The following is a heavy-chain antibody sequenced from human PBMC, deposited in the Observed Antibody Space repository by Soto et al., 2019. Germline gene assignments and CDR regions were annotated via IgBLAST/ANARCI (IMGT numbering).Heavy chain of an antibody. V-gene: IGHV4-39*01. CDR2: IYYSGST. J-gene: IGHJ4*02. D-gene: IGHD2-2*01. Sequence: QLQLQESGPGLVKPSETLSLTCTVSGGSISSSSYYWGWIRQPPGKGLEWIGSIYYSGSTYYNPSLKSRVTISVDTSKNQFSLKLSSVTAADTAVYYCARRTSSYDHDYWGQGTLVTVSS. CDR3: ARRTSSYDHDY. CDR1: GGSISSSSYY.